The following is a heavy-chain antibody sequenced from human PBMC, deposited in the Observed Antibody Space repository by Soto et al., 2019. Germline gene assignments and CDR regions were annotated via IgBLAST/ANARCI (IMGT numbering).Heavy chain of an antibody. J-gene: IGHJ4*02. D-gene: IGHD1-1*01. CDR2: IWYDGSNK. V-gene: IGHV3-33*01. CDR1: GFTFSSYG. CDR3: AREREMATTYYFDY. Sequence: HPGGSLRLSCAASGFTFSSYGMHWVRQAPGKGLEWVAVIWYDGSNKYYADSVKGRFTISRDNSKNTLYLQMNSLRAEDTAVYYCAREREMATTYYFDYWGQGTLVTVSS.